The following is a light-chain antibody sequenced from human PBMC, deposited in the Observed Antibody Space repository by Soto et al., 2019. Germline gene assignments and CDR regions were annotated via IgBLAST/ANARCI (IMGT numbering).Light chain of an antibody. Sequence: EIVMTQSPATLSVSPGERATLSCRASQSVSSNLAWYQQKPGQAPRLLIYGASTRASGIPARFSGSGSETESTLTISSLQSEYFAVYYCQQYNNWPPLTFGGGTKVEIK. CDR3: QQYNNWPPLT. J-gene: IGKJ4*01. V-gene: IGKV3-15*01. CDR1: QSVSSN. CDR2: GAS.